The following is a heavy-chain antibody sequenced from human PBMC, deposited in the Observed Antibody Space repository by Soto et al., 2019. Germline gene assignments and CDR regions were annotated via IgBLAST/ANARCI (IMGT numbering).Heavy chain of an antibody. CDR3: AKEVWSGPMDV. CDR2: ISSSSSTI. J-gene: IGHJ6*02. CDR1: GFSFSSYS. Sequence: GGSLRLSCAASGFSFSSYSMNWVRQAPGKGLEWVSYISSSSSTIYYVDSVKGRFTISRDNSKNTLYLQMNSLRAEDTAVYYSAKEVWSGPMDVWGQGTTVTVSS. V-gene: IGHV3-48*01. D-gene: IGHD3-3*01.